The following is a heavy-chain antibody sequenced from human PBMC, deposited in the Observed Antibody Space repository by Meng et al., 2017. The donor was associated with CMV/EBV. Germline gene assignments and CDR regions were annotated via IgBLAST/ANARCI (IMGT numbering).Heavy chain of an antibody. CDR1: GYTFTHHG. Sequence: QVQLLPSGAEVRKPGASVKVSCKASGYTFTHHGISWVRQAPGQGLEGMGWISGYNDNTKYARHLQGRVTMTTDPSTNTAYMELRSLRSDDTAIYYCARDTMMIMSFDHWGPGTLVTISS. CDR2: ISGYNDNT. J-gene: IGHJ4*02. CDR3: ARDTMMIMSFDH. D-gene: IGHD3-22*01. V-gene: IGHV1-18*01.